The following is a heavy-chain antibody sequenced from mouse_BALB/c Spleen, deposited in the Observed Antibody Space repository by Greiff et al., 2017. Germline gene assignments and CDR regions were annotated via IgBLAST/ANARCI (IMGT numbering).Heavy chain of an antibody. Sequence: LVESGAELVKPGASVKLSCTASGFNIKDTYMHWVKQRPEQGLEWIGRIDPANGNTKYDPKFQGKATITADTSSNTAYLQLSSLTSEDTAVYYCAREYGYDGDYAMDYWGQGTSVTVSS. CDR1: GFNIKDTY. D-gene: IGHD2-2*01. CDR3: AREYGYDGDYAMDY. CDR2: IDPANGNT. V-gene: IGHV14-3*02. J-gene: IGHJ4*01.